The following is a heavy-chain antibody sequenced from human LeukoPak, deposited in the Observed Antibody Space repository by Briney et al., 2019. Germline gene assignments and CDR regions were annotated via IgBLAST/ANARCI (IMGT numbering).Heavy chain of an antibody. J-gene: IGHJ4*02. CDR2: ISTDRNNE. CDR3: AKDQIGWAPGYVSGPLDQ. CDR1: GFSFTMYG. V-gene: IGHV3-30*18. D-gene: IGHD6-19*01. Sequence: PGRPLRLSCAASGFSFTMYGIHWVRQAPGKGLEWVAVISTDRNNEYYANSVKGRFTISRDNSKNTVYLQMTSLRTEDTAVYYCAKDQIGWAPGYVSGPLDQWGRGTLVTVSS.